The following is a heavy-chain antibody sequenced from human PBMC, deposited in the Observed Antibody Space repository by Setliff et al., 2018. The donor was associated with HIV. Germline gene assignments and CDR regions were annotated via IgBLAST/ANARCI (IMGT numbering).Heavy chain of an antibody. CDR3: ATLIHIPQPLDY. V-gene: IGHV1-69*13. CDR2: IVPVFGRT. CDR1: GGTLNSET. Sequence: SVKVSCRASGGTLNSETLSWVRQAPGKGLEWMGGIVPVFGRTNYAQKFQGRVTITADESTNTVYMELSGLRSDDTAVYYCATLIHIPQPLDYWGQGTLVTVSS. J-gene: IGHJ4*02.